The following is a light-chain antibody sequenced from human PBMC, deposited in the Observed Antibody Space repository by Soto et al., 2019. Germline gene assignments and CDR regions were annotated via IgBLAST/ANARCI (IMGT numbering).Light chain of an antibody. V-gene: IGKV1-39*01. CDR2: GAS. CDR3: QESYSTPLT. CDR1: QTISSW. J-gene: IGKJ4*01. Sequence: DIQMTQSPSTLSGSVGDRVTITCRASQTISSWLAWYQQKPGKAPKLLIYGASTLESGVPSRFSGSGSGTDFTLTINNLQPEDFASYFCQESYSTPLTFGGGTKVDI.